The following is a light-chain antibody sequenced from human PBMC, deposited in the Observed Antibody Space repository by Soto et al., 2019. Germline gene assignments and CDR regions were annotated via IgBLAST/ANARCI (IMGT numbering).Light chain of an antibody. CDR3: ASWDDSLSGFVV. CDR1: SSNIGSNY. Sequence: QSVLTQPPSASGTPGQRVTISCSGSSSNIGSNYVFWYQQLPGTAPKVLMYRNSQRPSGVPDRFSGSKSGTSASLAIRGLRSEDEAEYYCASWDDSLSGFVVFGGGTKLTVL. V-gene: IGLV1-47*01. CDR2: RNS. J-gene: IGLJ2*01.